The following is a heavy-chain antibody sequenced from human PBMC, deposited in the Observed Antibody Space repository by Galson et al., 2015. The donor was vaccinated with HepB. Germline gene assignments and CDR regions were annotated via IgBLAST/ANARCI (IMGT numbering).Heavy chain of an antibody. V-gene: IGHV1-18*01. Sequence: SVKVSCKASGYTFTSYGIIWVRLAPGQGLEYMGWISGYNGDTKNAQKFQGRVTMTTDTSTSTAYMALRSLRFDDTAVYYCARISMRAYYYYYYYMDVWGKGTTVTVSS. CDR3: ARISMRAYYYYYYYMDV. CDR1: GYTFTSYG. CDR2: ISGYNGDT. J-gene: IGHJ6*03.